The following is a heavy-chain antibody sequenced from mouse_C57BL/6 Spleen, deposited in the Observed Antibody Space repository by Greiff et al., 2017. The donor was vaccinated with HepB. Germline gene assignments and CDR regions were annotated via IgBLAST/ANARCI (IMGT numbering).Heavy chain of an antibody. CDR1: GYAFSSSW. V-gene: IGHV1-82*01. J-gene: IGHJ4*01. CDR3: ARGGSPYAMDY. Sequence: VMLVESGPELVKPGASVKISCKASGYAFSSSWMNWVKQRPGKGLEWIGRIYPGDGDTNYNGKFKGKATLTADKSSSTAYMQLSSLTSEDSAVYFCARGGSPYAMDYWGQGTSVTVSS. CDR2: IYPGDGDT.